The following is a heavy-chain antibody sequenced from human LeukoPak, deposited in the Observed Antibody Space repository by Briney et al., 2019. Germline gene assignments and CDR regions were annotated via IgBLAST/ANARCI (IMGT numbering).Heavy chain of an antibody. Sequence: PGGSLRLSCGASGFTFSNYGMLWVRQAPGKGLEWVAFIRYDGNNKLYADSMKGRFTISRDNSKNTLYLQMNSLRAEDTAVYYCAKSGLNRFDYWGQGTLVTVS. CDR2: IRYDGNNK. CDR3: AKSGLNRFDY. V-gene: IGHV3-30*02. D-gene: IGHD2-15*01. J-gene: IGHJ4*02. CDR1: GFTFSNYG.